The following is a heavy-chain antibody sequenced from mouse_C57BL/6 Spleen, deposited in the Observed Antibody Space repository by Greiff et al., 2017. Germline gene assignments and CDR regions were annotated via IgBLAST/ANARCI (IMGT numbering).Heavy chain of an antibody. CDR2: IHPSDSDT. Sequence: VQGVESGAELVKPGASVKVSCKASGYTFTSYWMHWVKQRPGQGLEWIGRIHPSDSDTNYNQKFKGKATLTVDKSSSTAYMQLSSLTSEDSAVYYCAIWSNYVDYFDYWGQGTTLTVSS. D-gene: IGHD2-5*01. CDR3: AIWSNYVDYFDY. CDR1: GYTFTSYW. V-gene: IGHV1-74*01. J-gene: IGHJ2*01.